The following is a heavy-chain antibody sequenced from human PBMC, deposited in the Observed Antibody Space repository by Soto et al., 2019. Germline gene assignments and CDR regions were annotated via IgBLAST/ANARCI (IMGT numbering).Heavy chain of an antibody. CDR1: GGSISSYY. Sequence: SETLSLTCTVSGGSISSYYWSWIRQPPGKGLEWIGYIYYSGSTNYNPSLKSRVTISVDTSKNQFSLKLSSVTAADTAVYYCARDRGTGTTIIGPYYYYYYMDVWGKGTTVTVSS. CDR2: IYYSGST. V-gene: IGHV4-59*01. J-gene: IGHJ6*03. D-gene: IGHD1-1*01. CDR3: ARDRGTGTTIIGPYYYYYYMDV.